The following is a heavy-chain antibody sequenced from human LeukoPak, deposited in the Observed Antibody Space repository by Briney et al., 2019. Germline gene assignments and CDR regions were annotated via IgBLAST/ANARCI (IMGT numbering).Heavy chain of an antibody. CDR3: SRDSLSSCGGDCYSGLDV. V-gene: IGHV3-11*04. J-gene: IGHJ6*02. Sequence: PGGSLRLSCAASGFTLSDYYMSWIRQAPGKGPEWISYISSSGNTKYYADSVKGRFTISRDNAKNTLYLQMNSLRAEDTAVYYCSRDSLSSCGGDCYSGLDVWGQGTTVTVSS. CDR1: GFTLSDYY. D-gene: IGHD2-21*02. CDR2: ISSSGNTK.